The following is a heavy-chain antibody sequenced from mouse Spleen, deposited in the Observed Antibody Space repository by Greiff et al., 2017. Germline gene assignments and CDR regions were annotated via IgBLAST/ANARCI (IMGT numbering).Heavy chain of an antibody. V-gene: IGHV1-69*01. J-gene: IGHJ3*01. Sequence: QVQLQQPGAELVMPGASVKLSCKASGYTFTSYWMHWVKQRPGQGLEWIGEIDPSDSYTNYNQKFKGKATLTVDKSSSTAYMQLSSLTSEDSAVYYCARFGGAYWGQGTLVTVSA. D-gene: IGHD3-1*01. CDR1: GYTFTSYW. CDR3: ARFGGAY. CDR2: IDPSDSYT.